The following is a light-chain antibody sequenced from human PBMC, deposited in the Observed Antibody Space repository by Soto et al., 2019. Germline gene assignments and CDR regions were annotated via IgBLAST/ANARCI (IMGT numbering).Light chain of an antibody. CDR1: SSDVGGYNY. Sequence: QSALTQPASVSGSPGQSITISCTGTSSDVGGYNYVSWYQQHPGKAPKLMIYDVSNRPSGVSNRFSGSKSGNTASLTISGLRDEDEADYYCSSYTSSSTDVFGTGTKVTVL. V-gene: IGLV2-14*01. CDR2: DVS. J-gene: IGLJ1*01. CDR3: SSYTSSSTDV.